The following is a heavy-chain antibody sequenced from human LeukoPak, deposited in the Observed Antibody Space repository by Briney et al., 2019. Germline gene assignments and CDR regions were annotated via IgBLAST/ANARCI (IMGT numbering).Heavy chain of an antibody. Sequence: SETLSFTCNVSGDSIISYFWSWIRQPAGKGLEWIGRIHTSGGANYNPSLKGRVTRSLDPSKNLFSLKVTSVTAADTAVYFCAREITGPPTYYYYYMDVLGEGTTVTVSS. J-gene: IGHJ6*03. CDR2: IHTSGGA. D-gene: IGHD2-8*02. V-gene: IGHV4-4*07. CDR3: AREITGPPTYYYYYMDV. CDR1: GDSIISYF.